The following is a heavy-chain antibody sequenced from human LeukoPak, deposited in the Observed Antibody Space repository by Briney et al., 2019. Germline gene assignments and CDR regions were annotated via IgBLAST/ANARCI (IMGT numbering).Heavy chain of an antibody. CDR1: GGSMSSYY. CDR3: ARGGWSVDY. CDR2: IYYNGKT. D-gene: IGHD6-19*01. V-gene: IGHV4-59*08. Sequence: SETLSLTCTVSGGSMSSYYWSWIRQPPGKGLEWIGYIYYNGKTNYSPSLNRRVTISVDTSRNQFSLKLNSVTAADTAVYYCARGGWSVDYWGQGTLVTVSS. J-gene: IGHJ4*02.